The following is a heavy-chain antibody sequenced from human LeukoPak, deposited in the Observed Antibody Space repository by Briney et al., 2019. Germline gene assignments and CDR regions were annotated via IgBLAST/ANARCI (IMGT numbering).Heavy chain of an antibody. CDR1: GFTFSSHA. V-gene: IGHV3-30*01. Sequence: GSSLRLSCAASGFTFSSHAMHWVRQAPGKGLEWVAVISYEASNQYYADSVRGRFTISRDNSKNTLSLQMNSVRDEETALYYCARDYRVGCTSDDCYPIDYWGQGTLVTVSS. D-gene: IGHD2-21*02. CDR2: ISYEASNQ. CDR3: ARDYRVGCTSDDCYPIDY. J-gene: IGHJ4*02.